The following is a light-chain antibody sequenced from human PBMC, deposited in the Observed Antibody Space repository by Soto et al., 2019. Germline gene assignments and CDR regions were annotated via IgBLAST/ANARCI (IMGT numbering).Light chain of an antibody. CDR1: SSDVGGYNY. CDR3: SSYISSSTLDYV. Sequence: QSALTQPASVSGAPGQSITISCTGTSSDVGGYNYVSWYQQHAGKAPKLMIYDVSNRPSGVSNRFSGSKSGNTASLTISGLQAEDEADYYCSSYISSSTLDYVFGTGTKVTVL. CDR2: DVS. V-gene: IGLV2-14*01. J-gene: IGLJ1*01.